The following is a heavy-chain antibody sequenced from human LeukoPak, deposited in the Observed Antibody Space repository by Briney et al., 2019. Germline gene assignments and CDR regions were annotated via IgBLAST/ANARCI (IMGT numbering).Heavy chain of an antibody. Sequence: GGSLRLSCAASGFTFSSYSMNWVRQAPGKGLEWVSYISSSSSTIYYADSVKGRFTISRDNSKNTLYLQMNSLRAEDTAVYYCARIPRLSITMGWGQGTLVTVSS. CDR2: ISSSSSTI. CDR1: GFTFSSYS. CDR3: ARIPRLSITMG. J-gene: IGHJ4*02. D-gene: IGHD3-10*01. V-gene: IGHV3-48*01.